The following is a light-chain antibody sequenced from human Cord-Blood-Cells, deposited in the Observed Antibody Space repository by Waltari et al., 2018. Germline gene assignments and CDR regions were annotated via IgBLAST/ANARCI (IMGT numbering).Light chain of an antibody. V-gene: IGKV1-5*01. CDR3: EQYNSYLWT. CDR1: QSISSW. CDR2: DAS. J-gene: IGKJ1*01. Sequence: DIQMTQSPSTLSASVGDRVTITCRASQSISSWLAWYQQKPGKAPKLLIYDASSLESGVPSRVSGSGAGTEFTHTISSLQPDDFTAYYCEQYNSYLWTFGQGTKVEIK.